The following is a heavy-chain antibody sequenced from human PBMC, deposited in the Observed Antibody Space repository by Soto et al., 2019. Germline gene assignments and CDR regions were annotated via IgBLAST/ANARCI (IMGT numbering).Heavy chain of an antibody. Sequence: GESLKISSKGSGYSFTTHWISWVRQMPGKGLEWMGRIDPSDSYTTYNPSFEGHVTISTDKSISTAYLQWSSLKASDTAMYYCARHDGGYNSDNWGQGTLVTVSS. CDR3: ARHDGGYNSDN. CDR1: GYSFTTHW. CDR2: IDPSDSYT. J-gene: IGHJ4*02. V-gene: IGHV5-10-1*01. D-gene: IGHD5-12*01.